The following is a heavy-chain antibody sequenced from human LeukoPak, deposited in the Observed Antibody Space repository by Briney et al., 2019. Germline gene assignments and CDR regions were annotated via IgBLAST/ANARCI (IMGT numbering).Heavy chain of an antibody. CDR2: ISSSGSTI. Sequence: GGSLRLSCAGSGFTFSDYYMSWLRQAPGKGLEWVSYISSSGSTIYYADSVKGRFTISRDNAKNSLYLQMNSLRAEDTAVYYCARVYYDILTGGAFDIWGQGTMVTVSS. D-gene: IGHD3-9*01. J-gene: IGHJ3*02. CDR3: ARVYYDILTGGAFDI. V-gene: IGHV3-11*04. CDR1: GFTFSDYY.